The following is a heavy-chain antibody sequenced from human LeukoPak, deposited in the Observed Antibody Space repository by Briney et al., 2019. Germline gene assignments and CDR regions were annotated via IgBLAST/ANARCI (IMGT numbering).Heavy chain of an antibody. V-gene: IGHV4-34*01. Sequence: SETLSLTCTVSGGSISSYYWSWIRQPPGKGLEWIGEINHSGSTNYNPSLKSRVTISLDTSKNQFSLKLSSVTAADTAVYYCARVRAGSSSPSVSDSFDIWGQGTMVTVSS. J-gene: IGHJ3*02. D-gene: IGHD6-6*01. CDR1: GGSISSYY. CDR2: INHSGST. CDR3: ARVRAGSSSPSVSDSFDI.